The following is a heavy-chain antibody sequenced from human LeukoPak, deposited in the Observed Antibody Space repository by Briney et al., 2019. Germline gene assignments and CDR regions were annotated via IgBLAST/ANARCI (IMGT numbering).Heavy chain of an antibody. CDR2: INPDSGGT. Sequence: ASVKVSCKASGYTFTGYYMHWVRQAPGQGLEWMGWINPDSGGTNSAQKFQGRVTLTRDTSISTAYMELSRLRSDDTAVYYCAKVGFDYGQLDYWGQGTLVTVSS. CDR3: AKVGFDYGQLDY. D-gene: IGHD3-16*01. V-gene: IGHV1-2*02. CDR1: GYTFTGYY. J-gene: IGHJ4*02.